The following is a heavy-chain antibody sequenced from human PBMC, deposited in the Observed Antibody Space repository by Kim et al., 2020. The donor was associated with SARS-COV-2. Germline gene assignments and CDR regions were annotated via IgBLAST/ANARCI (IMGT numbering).Heavy chain of an antibody. CDR3: AKEAGLDYYDSSGYCMDV. V-gene: IGHV3-30*02. D-gene: IGHD3-22*01. Sequence: GRFTISRDNSKNTLYLQMNSLRAEDTAVYYCAKEAGLDYYDSSGYCMDVWGQGTTVTVSS. J-gene: IGHJ6*02.